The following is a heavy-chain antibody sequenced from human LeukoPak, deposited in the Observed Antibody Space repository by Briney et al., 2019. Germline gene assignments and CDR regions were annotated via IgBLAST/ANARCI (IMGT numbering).Heavy chain of an antibody. Sequence: SQTLSLTCAISVDSVSSNNAAWNCIRQSPSRGLEWLGRTYYRSKWYSHYAVSLKSRITINPDTSKNQFSLQLNSVTPEAPAVYYCARSTGPVDYWGQGTLVTVSS. J-gene: IGHJ4*02. D-gene: IGHD1-1*01. CDR1: VDSVSSNNAA. CDR2: TYYRSKWYS. V-gene: IGHV6-1*01. CDR3: ARSTGPVDY.